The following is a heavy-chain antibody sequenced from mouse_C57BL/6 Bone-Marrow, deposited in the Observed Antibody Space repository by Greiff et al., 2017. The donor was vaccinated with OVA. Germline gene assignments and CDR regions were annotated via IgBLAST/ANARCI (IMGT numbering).Heavy chain of an antibody. V-gene: IGHV5-6*01. J-gene: IGHJ2*01. D-gene: IGHD1-1*01. CDR2: LSSGGSYT. Sequence: EVQRVESGGDLVKPGGSLKLSCAASGFTFSSYGMSWVRHTPDKRLEWVATLSSGGSYTYYPDSVKGRFTISRDNAKNTLYLQMSSVKSEDTAMYYCARGGSNYFDYWGQGTTLTVSS. CDR3: ARGGSNYFDY. CDR1: GFTFSSYG.